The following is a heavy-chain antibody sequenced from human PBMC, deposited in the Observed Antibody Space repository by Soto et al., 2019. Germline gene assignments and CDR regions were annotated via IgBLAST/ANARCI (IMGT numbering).Heavy chain of an antibody. CDR3: ASGGRDGYWSI. Sequence: SVKVSCKASGYIFTNYAMHWVRQAPGQGLEWMGGIIPIFGTANYAQKFQGRVTITADESTSTAYMELSSLRSEDTAVYYCASGGRDGYWSIWGQGTMVTV. CDR2: IIPIFGTA. J-gene: IGHJ3*02. CDR1: GYIFTNYA. D-gene: IGHD1-26*01. V-gene: IGHV1-69*13.